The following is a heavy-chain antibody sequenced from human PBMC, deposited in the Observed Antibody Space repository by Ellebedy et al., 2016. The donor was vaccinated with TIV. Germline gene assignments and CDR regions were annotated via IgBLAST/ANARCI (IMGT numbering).Heavy chain of an antibody. D-gene: IGHD3-16*01. V-gene: IGHV1-18*01. CDR3: AREAWLRSFNYYYMDV. Sequence: ASVKVSCXTSGYIFTAHGISWVRQAPGQGLEWMGWISCDKGKTDYAQKFQDRMTMTIDTSTATVYMELNRLKSDDTAVYYCAREAWLRSFNYYYMDVWGNGSMVTVSS. CDR2: ISCDKGKT. J-gene: IGHJ6*03. CDR1: GYIFTAHG.